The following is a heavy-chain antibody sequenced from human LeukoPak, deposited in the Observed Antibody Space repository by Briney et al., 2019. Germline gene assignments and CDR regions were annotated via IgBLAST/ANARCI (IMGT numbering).Heavy chain of an antibody. J-gene: IGHJ4*02. CDR3: ARRLAAAGYLPDY. Sequence: GASVKVSCKASEYTFTDYDINWVRQGTGQGLEWMGWMNPKGGNTGYAQKFQGRVTMTSDTSISTAYMELSNLRSEDTAVYYCARRLAAAGYLPDYWGQGTLVTVSS. V-gene: IGHV1-8*01. CDR2: MNPKGGNT. D-gene: IGHD6-13*01. CDR1: EYTFTDYD.